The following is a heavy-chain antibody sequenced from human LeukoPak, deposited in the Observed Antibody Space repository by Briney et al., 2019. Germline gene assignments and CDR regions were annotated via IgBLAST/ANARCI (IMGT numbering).Heavy chain of an antibody. J-gene: IGHJ6*03. CDR1: GYSISNGYY. CDR3: ARQHDSYYYYYIDV. V-gene: IGHV4-38-2*01. CDR2: LYRSDSA. Sequence: SETLSLTCAVSGYSISNGYYWVWIRQPPGRGLEWIGSLYRSDSAYYDTSLRSRVSMSVDTSKNQFSLTLSFVTAADTAVYYCARQHDSYYYYYIDVWGSGTTVTVSS.